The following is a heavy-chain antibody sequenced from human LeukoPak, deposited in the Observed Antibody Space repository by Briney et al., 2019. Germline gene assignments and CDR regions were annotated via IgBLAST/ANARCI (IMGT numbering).Heavy chain of an antibody. D-gene: IGHD6-6*01. CDR1: GSTFTAYF. V-gene: IGHV1-2*02. Sequence: ASVTVSPKPSGSTFTAYFIHGIGQPPGQGVEGMGCMAPRNGGTNYAQRFQGRASMTRDTSISTVYMELRSLISDDTAVYYCARGLLGTSSSVGYFDSWGQGTLVTVSS. CDR2: MAPRNGGT. CDR3: ARGLLGTSSSVGYFDS. J-gene: IGHJ4*02.